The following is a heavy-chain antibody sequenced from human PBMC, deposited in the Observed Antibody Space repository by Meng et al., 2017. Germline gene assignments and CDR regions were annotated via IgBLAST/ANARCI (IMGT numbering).Heavy chain of an antibody. CDR3: ARCTMVRGVIFYFGMDV. Sequence: WETLTLTCAASGFTFSSDEMNWVRQPPGKGLEWVSYISSSGSTIYYADSVKSRFTISRDNAKNSLYLQMSSLSAEDTAVYYCARCTMVRGVIFYFGMDVWGQGTTVTVSS. D-gene: IGHD3-10*01. CDR1: GFTFSSDE. J-gene: IGHJ6*02. V-gene: IGHV3-48*03. CDR2: ISSSGSTI.